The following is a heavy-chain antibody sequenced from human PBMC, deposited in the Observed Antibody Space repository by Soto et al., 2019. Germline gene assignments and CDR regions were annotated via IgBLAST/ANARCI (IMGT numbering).Heavy chain of an antibody. CDR3: AREDSVLIPAAQPSRFDS. D-gene: IGHD2-2*01. J-gene: IGHJ4*02. V-gene: IGHV1-18*01. CDR1: GYSFMKYG. Sequence: QVQLVQSGPEMKKPGASVKVSCKGFGYSFMKYGINWVRQAPGQGLEWVGWISPYSGYTHSAQKFHGRLTLTTDTAASTAYMELRILRSADTALYYCAREDSVLIPAAQPSRFDSWGQGTLVTVSS. CDR2: ISPYSGYT.